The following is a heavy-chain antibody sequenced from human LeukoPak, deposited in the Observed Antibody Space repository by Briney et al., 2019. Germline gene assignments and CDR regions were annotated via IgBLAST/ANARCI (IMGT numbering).Heavy chain of an antibody. J-gene: IGHJ4*02. CDR3: ATRIAAAGGFDY. V-gene: IGHV3-74*01. CDR2: INSDGSST. CDR1: GFTFSSYW. Sequence: GGSLRLSCAASGFTFSSYWMHWVRQAPGKGLVWVSRINSDGSSTSYADSVKGRFTISRDNAKNTLYLQMNSLRAEDTAVYYCATRIAAAGGFDYWGQGTLVTVSS. D-gene: IGHD6-13*01.